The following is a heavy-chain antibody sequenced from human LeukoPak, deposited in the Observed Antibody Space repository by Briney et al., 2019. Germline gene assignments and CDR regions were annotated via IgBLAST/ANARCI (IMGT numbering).Heavy chain of an antibody. CDR1: GGSFSGYY. J-gene: IGHJ4*02. CDR2: INHSDST. V-gene: IGHV4-34*01. Sequence: PSETLSLTCAVYGGSFSGYYWRWLRQPPGKGREWIGGINHSDSTNYNPSLQSRVTLSVDTAKNQFSLTLTSLTAPDTAVYYCARGISIAAAGTEGPYFDYWGQGTLVTVSS. D-gene: IGHD6-13*01. CDR3: ARGISIAAAGTEGPYFDY.